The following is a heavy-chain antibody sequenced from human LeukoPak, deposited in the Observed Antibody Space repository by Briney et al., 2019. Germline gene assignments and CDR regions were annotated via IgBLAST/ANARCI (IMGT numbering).Heavy chain of an antibody. CDR2: ISYDGTNK. CDR1: GFTFSNYA. D-gene: IGHD3-10*01. J-gene: IGHJ6*02. Sequence: GGSLRPSCAASGFTFSNYAILWIRQGPGKGLKWVAIISYDGTNKYYADSVKGRFSISRDNSKNTLYLQMNSLRPEDTAVYYCAKAVGFGEAYGMDVWGQGTTVTVSS. CDR3: AKAVGFGEAYGMDV. V-gene: IGHV3-30*18.